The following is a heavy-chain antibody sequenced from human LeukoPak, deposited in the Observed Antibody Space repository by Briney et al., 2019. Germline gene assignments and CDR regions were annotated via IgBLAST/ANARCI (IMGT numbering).Heavy chain of an antibody. V-gene: IGHV3-30*04. CDR3: ARDAGRASYYYYNVDV. Sequence: PGGSLRLSCAASGFTFSSYAMHWVRQAPGKGLEWVAVISYDGSNKYYADSVKGRFTISRDNSKNTLYLQMNSLRHEDTAVYYCARDAGRASYYYYNVDVWGQGTTVTVSS. CDR1: GFTFSSYA. CDR2: ISYDGSNK. J-gene: IGHJ6*02. D-gene: IGHD3-10*01.